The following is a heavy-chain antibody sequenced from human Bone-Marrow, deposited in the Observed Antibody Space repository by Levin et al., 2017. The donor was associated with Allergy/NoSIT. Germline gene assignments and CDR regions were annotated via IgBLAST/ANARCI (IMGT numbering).Heavy chain of an antibody. CDR2: INSDGSRI. J-gene: IGHJ4*02. V-gene: IGHV3-74*01. CDR1: GFTFSSYW. Sequence: GGSLRLSCAASGFTFSSYWMSWVRQAPGKGLLCVSRINSDGSRINYADSVKGRFTISRDNAKNTLYLQMNSLRAEDTAVYYCARDLGYCSGGCCNWGQGTLVTVSS. D-gene: IGHD2-15*01. CDR3: ARDLGYCSGGCCN.